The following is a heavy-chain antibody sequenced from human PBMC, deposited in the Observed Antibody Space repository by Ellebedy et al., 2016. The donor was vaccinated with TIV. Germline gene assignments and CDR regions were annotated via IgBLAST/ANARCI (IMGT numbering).Heavy chain of an antibody. D-gene: IGHD3-10*01. CDR2: TDCTDDK. CDR1: GFSLSTCEMS. Sequence: SGPTLAKPTQTLTLTCTFSGFSLSTCEMSVSWIRQPPGKALEWLAVTDCTDDKYYSTSLKTRLTISKDTSKNQVVLTMTNMDPVDTATYYCARTRRASGTYPEDFDYWGQGTLVTVSS. CDR3: ARTRRASGTYPEDFDY. V-gene: IGHV2-70*01. J-gene: IGHJ4*02.